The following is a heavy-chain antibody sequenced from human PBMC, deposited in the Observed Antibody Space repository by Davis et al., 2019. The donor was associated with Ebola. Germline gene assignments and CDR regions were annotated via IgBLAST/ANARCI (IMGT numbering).Heavy chain of an antibody. CDR1: GYTLTELS. J-gene: IGHJ5*02. CDR2: FDPEDGET. V-gene: IGHV1-24*01. Sequence: ASVKVSCKVSGYTLTELSMHWVRQAPGKGLEWMGGFDPEDGETIYAQKFQGRVTMTEDTSTDTAYMELSSLRSEDTAVYYCATLYCSGGSCYLNWFDPWGQGTLVTVSS. D-gene: IGHD2-15*01. CDR3: ATLYCSGGSCYLNWFDP.